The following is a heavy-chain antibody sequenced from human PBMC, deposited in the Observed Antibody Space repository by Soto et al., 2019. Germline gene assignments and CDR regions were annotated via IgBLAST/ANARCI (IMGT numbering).Heavy chain of an antibody. J-gene: IGHJ2*01. Sequence: QVQLVQYGAEVKKPGSSVKVSCKASGGTFSNYPISWVRQAPGQGLEWMGGIIPIFGTVNYAQKFQGRVTITADESTSTADMELSSLRSEDTAVYYCARGNHRWLQLWYFYLWGRGTLVTVSS. D-gene: IGHD5-12*01. CDR3: ARGNHRWLQLWYFYL. CDR1: GGTFSNYP. V-gene: IGHV1-69*12. CDR2: IIPIFGTV.